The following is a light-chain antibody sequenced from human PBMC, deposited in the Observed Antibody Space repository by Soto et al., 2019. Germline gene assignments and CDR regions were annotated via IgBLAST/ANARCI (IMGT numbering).Light chain of an antibody. CDR1: QTIYTW. J-gene: IGKJ1*01. Sequence: DIQMTQSPFTLSASVGDRVTITCRASQTIYTWLAWYQQKQGEAPKVLIYDASSLQGGVPSRFRGSGSRTEFTLTITSLQPDDFATYYCQQYGTYAWTFGQGTKVEIK. V-gene: IGKV1-5*01. CDR3: QQYGTYAWT. CDR2: DAS.